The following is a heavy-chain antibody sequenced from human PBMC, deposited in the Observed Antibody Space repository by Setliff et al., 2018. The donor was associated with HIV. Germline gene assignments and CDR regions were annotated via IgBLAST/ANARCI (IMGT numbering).Heavy chain of an antibody. CDR3: ARPVSKYFYGMDV. V-gene: IGHV4-59*08. J-gene: IGHJ6*02. Sequence: SETLSLTCAVSGASIKTRFWSWIRQAPGKGLEWVGTVYYSGNTNYNPSLKSRVTISVDTSKNQFSLQLTSMTAADTAVYYCARPVSKYFYGMDVWGLGTTVTVSS. CDR1: GASIKTRF. CDR2: VYYSGNT.